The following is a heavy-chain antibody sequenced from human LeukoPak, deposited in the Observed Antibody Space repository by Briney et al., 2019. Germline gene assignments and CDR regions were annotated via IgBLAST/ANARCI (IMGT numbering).Heavy chain of an antibody. CDR1: GGSISSSSYY. Sequence: SETLSLTCTVSGGSISSSSYYWGWIRQPPGKGLEWIGSIYYSGSTYYNPSLKSRVTISVDTSKNQFSLKLSSVTAADTTVYYCARLGKLGYSSLGWGQGTLVTVSS. CDR2: IYYSGST. V-gene: IGHV4-39*07. D-gene: IGHD6-13*01. CDR3: ARLGKLGYSSLG. J-gene: IGHJ4*02.